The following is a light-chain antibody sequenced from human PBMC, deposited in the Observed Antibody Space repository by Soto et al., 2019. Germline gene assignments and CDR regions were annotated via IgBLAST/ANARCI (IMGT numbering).Light chain of an antibody. J-gene: IGKJ1*01. CDR2: YAS. CDR1: QSIRSW. Sequence: DIQMTQSPSTLSASVGDRVTITCRASQSIRSWLAWYQQKPGKAPKLLIYYASSLESGVPSRFSGSASGTEFTLTITSPQPDAFATYSCQQYNSYSRTLGQGTTVDIK. V-gene: IGKV1-5*01. CDR3: QQYNSYSRT.